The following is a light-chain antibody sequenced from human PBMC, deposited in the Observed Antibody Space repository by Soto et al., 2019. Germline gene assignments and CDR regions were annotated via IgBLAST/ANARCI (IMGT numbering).Light chain of an antibody. V-gene: IGKV3-20*01. CDR1: QTVRNNY. CDR3: QVYGGPVGYT. Sequence: VLTQSPSILSLSPGDRAALSCRASQTVRNNYIAWYQQKPGQAPKLLIYGASSRATDIPDRFNAGGSGTDFALTITRLEPDDLAVYYCQVYGGPVGYTFGQGTKLEI. CDR2: GAS. J-gene: IGKJ2*01.